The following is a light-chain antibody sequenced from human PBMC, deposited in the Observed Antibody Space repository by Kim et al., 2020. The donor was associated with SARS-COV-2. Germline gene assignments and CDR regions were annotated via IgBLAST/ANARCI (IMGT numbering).Light chain of an antibody. CDR1: SSDVGGYNR. Sequence: QSALTQPPSASGSLGQSVTISCTGTSSDVGGYNRVSWYQKDPGKAPRLIIYEDSERPSGVPDRFSGSKSGNTASLTVSGLQPEDETDYYCSSYGGSNNLVFGGGTQLTVL. J-gene: IGLJ3*02. CDR2: EDS. V-gene: IGLV2-8*01. CDR3: SSYGGSNNLV.